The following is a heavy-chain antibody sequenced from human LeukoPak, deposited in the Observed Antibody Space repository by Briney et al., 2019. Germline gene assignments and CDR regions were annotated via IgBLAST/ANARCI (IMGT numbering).Heavy chain of an antibody. V-gene: IGHV1-46*01. Sequence: ASVKVSCKASGYTFTSYGISWVQQAPGQGLEWMGIINPSGGSTDYAQKFQGRVTMTRDTSTTTVYMELSSLRSEDTAVYYCARDQGCGTNCYSAFDIWGQGTMITVSS. CDR3: ARDQGCGTNCYSAFDI. CDR2: INPSGGST. J-gene: IGHJ3*02. D-gene: IGHD2-21*02. CDR1: GYTFTSYG.